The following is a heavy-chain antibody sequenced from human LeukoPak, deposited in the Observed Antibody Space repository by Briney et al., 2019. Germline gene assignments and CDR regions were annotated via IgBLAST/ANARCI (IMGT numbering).Heavy chain of an antibody. Sequence: PGGSLSPPCAAPGFSLRATHMSWVRQAPGKGLEWVSAMYTGGTTYYADSVTGRFTIYRNNSKNTLYLQMNSLRAEDTAVYYCAKDEATSGGGLASWGQGTLVSVSS. CDR3: AKDEATSGGGLAS. D-gene: IGHD3-16*01. CDR2: MYTGGTT. J-gene: IGHJ4*02. V-gene: IGHV3-53*01. CDR1: GFSLRATH.